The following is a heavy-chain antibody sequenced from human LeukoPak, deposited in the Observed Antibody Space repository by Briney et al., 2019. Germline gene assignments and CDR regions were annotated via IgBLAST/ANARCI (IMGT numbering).Heavy chain of an antibody. D-gene: IGHD1-20*01. CDR3: ARGRLNGNVDF. CDR2: MHPNSGDT. J-gene: IGHJ4*02. CDR1: GYTFTGYD. Sequence: ASVKVSCKTSGYTFTGYDINWVRQAAGQGYEWMGWMHPNSGDTSYAHNLQGRITITRDSSTATVFMELSSLRSEDTAMYYCARGRLNGNVDFWGQGTLVTVSS. V-gene: IGHV1-8*01.